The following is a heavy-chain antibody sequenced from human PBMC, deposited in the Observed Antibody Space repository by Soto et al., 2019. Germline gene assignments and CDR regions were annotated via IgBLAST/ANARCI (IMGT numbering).Heavy chain of an antibody. CDR2: IYYSGST. CDR1: GGSISSGGYS. V-gene: IGHV4-31*03. CDR3: ARGRGGYSGYVNLDY. J-gene: IGHJ4*02. Sequence: QVQLQESGPGLVKPSQTLSLTCTVSGGSISSGGYSWSWIRQQPGKGLEWIGYIYYSGSTHYNPSLKSRVTISVDTSKTQFSLKLSSVTAADTAVYYCARGRGGYSGYVNLDYWGQGTLVTVSS. D-gene: IGHD5-12*01.